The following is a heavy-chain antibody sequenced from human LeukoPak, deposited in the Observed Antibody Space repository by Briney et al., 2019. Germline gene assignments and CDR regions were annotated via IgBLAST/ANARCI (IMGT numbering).Heavy chain of an antibody. Sequence: GASVKVSCKASGYTFTSYDINWVRQATGQGLEWMGWMNPNSGNTGYAQKFQGRVTITRNTPISTAYMELSSLRSEDTAVYYCARGLAYCGGDCYSAGYMDVWGKGTTVTVSS. J-gene: IGHJ6*03. V-gene: IGHV1-8*03. CDR1: GYTFTSYD. D-gene: IGHD2-21*02. CDR2: MNPNSGNT. CDR3: ARGLAYCGGDCYSAGYMDV.